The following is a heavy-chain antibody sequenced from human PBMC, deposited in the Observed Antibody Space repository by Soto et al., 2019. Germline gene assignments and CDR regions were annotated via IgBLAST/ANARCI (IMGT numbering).Heavy chain of an antibody. D-gene: IGHD6-13*01. CDR1: GYTFTSYA. CDR3: ARDDEYRSSWYGNWFDP. V-gene: IGHV1-3*01. J-gene: IGHJ5*02. CDR2: INAGNGNT. Sequence: PSVKVSCKASGYTFTSYAMHWVRQAPGQRLEWMGWINAGNGNTKYSQKFQGRVTITRDTSASTAYMELSSLRSEDTAVYYCARDDEYRSSWYGNWFDPWGQGSLVTVSA.